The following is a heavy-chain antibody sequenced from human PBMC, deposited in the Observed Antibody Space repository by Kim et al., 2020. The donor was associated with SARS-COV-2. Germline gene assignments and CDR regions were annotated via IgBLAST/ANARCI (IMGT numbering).Heavy chain of an antibody. V-gene: IGHV1-18*01. D-gene: IGHD3-16*02. J-gene: IGHJ3*02. CDR2: ISAYNGNT. CDR3: AREWREEITFGGVIAADAFDI. CDR1: GYTFTSYG. Sequence: ASVKVSCKASGYTFTSYGISWVRQAPGQGLEWMGWISAYNGNTNYAQKLQGRVTMTTDTSTSTAYMELRSLRSDDTAVYYCAREWREEITFGGVIAADAFDIWGQGTMVTVSS.